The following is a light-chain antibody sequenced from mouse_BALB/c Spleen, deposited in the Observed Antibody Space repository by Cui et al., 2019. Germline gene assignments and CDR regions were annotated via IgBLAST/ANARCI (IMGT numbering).Light chain of an antibody. Sequence: IKMTHVPSPLSASLAGKATITFNASYSINTYIPRNQHKTGKGPKLLINYASTLQPGIPSRFSGSGSGRDYSFSISNLEPEDIATYYCLQYDSLWTFGGGTKLEIK. V-gene: IGKV19-93*01. CDR3: LQYDSLWT. CDR1: YSINTY. CDR2: YAS. J-gene: IGKJ1*01.